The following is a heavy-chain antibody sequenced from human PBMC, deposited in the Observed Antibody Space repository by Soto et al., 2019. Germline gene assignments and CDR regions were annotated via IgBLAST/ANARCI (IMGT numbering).Heavy chain of an antibody. V-gene: IGHV3-11*06. CDR2: ISPRTTYK. D-gene: IGHD2-21*01. CDR3: SRGGGGGLFDL. Sequence: QVQLVESGGGLVKPGGSLRLSCASSGFTFSDHYMSWIRRSPGKGLEFLSYISPRTTYKNYADSVKGRFTISRDNAKNSLYPQLNSLRAEDTAIYYCSRGGGGGLFDLWGQGTFVTVS. J-gene: IGHJ4*02. CDR1: GFTFSDHY.